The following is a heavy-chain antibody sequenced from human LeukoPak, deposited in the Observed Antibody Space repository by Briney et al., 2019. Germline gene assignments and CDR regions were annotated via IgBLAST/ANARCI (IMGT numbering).Heavy chain of an antibody. CDR2: IKSKTDGGTI. Sequence: PGGSLRLSCAASGFTFSSYAMHWVRQAPGKGLEWVGRIKSKTDGGTIEYAAPVKGRFTISRDDSKNTLYLQMNSLKTEDTAVYYCITDDTYWGQGTLVTVSS. CDR1: GFTFSSYA. V-gene: IGHV3-15*01. J-gene: IGHJ4*02. CDR3: ITDDTY.